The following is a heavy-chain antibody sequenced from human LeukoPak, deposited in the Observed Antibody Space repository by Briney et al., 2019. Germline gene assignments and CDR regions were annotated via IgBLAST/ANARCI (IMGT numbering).Heavy chain of an antibody. V-gene: IGHV3-23*01. CDR3: AGEIRGLRRELLPVV. D-gene: IGHD1-26*01. Sequence: AGGSLRLSCAASGFTFSSYAMSWVRQAPGKGLEWVSAISGSGGSTYYADSVKGRFTISRDNSKNTLYLQMNSLRAEDTAVYYCAGEIRGLRRELLPVVWGQGTLVTVSS. CDR1: GFTFSSYA. J-gene: IGHJ4*02. CDR2: ISGSGGST.